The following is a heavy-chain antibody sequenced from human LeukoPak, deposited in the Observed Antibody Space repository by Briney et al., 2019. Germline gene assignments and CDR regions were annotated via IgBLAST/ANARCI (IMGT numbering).Heavy chain of an antibody. V-gene: IGHV4-61*02. Sequence: SQTLSLTCTVSGGSISSGSYYWSWIRQPAGKGLEWIGRIYTSGSTNYNPSLKSRVTISVDTSKSQFSLKLSSVTAADTAVYYCARGILGYCSSTSCNNWFNPWGQGTLVTVSS. D-gene: IGHD2-2*01. CDR3: ARGILGYCSSTSCNNWFNP. J-gene: IGHJ5*02. CDR1: GGSISSGSYY. CDR2: IYTSGST.